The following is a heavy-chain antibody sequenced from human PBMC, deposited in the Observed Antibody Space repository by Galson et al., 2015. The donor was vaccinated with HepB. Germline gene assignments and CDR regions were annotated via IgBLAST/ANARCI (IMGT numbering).Heavy chain of an antibody. CDR3: AVKGMYYCSGGTCYPNWFDP. J-gene: IGHJ5*02. CDR2: MNPNSGNT. D-gene: IGHD2-15*01. V-gene: IGHV1-8*01. CDR1: GYTFTSYD. Sequence: SVKVSCKASGYTFTSYDINWVRQATGQGLEWMGWMNPNSGNTGYAQKFQGRVTMARNTSISTAYMELSSLRSEDTAVYYCAVKGMYYCSGGTCYPNWFDPWGQGTRVTVSS.